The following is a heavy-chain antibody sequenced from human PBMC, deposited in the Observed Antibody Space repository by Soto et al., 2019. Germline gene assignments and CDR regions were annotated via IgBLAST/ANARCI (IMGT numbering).Heavy chain of an antibody. D-gene: IGHD3-10*01. J-gene: IGHJ4*02. CDR2: ISYDGSNK. V-gene: IGHV3-30*18. Sequence: QVQLVESGGGVVQPGRSLRLSCAASGFTFSSYGMHWVRQAPGKGLEWVAVISYDGSNKYYADSVKGRFTISRDNSKNTRYLQMNSLRAEDTAVYYCAKDPGLLWFGVDYWGQGTLVTVSS. CDR3: AKDPGLLWFGVDY. CDR1: GFTFSSYG.